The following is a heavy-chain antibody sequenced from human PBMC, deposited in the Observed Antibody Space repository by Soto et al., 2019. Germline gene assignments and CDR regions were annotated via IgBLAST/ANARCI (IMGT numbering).Heavy chain of an antibody. Sequence: QVQLVESGGGMVQPGRSLRLSCAASGFTFSSYAMHWVRQAPGKGLEWVAVISYDGSNKYYADSVKGRFTISRDNSKNTLYLQMNSLRAEDTAVYYCARGYYDSSPYFDYWGQGTLVTVSS. CDR2: ISYDGSNK. D-gene: IGHD3-22*01. CDR1: GFTFSSYA. J-gene: IGHJ4*02. CDR3: ARGYYDSSPYFDY. V-gene: IGHV3-30-3*01.